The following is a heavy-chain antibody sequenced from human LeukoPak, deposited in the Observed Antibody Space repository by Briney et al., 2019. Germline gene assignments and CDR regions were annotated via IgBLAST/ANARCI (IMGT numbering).Heavy chain of an antibody. CDR1: GYTFTGYY. CDR3: ARDYYDFWSGYSDY. CDR2: INPNSGGT. D-gene: IGHD3-3*01. Sequence: GASVKVSCKASGYTFTGYYMHWVRQAPGQGLEWMGWINPNSGGTNYAQKFQGRVTMTRDTSISTAYMELSRLRSDDTAVYYCARDYYDFWSGYSDYWGRGTLVTVSS. J-gene: IGHJ4*02. V-gene: IGHV1-2*02.